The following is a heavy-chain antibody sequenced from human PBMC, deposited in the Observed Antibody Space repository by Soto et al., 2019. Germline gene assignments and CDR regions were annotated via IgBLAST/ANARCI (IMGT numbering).Heavy chain of an antibody. J-gene: IGHJ6*02. CDR2: VSWNSEIV. CDR1: GFKFGDYA. D-gene: IGHD2-15*01. Sequence: GGSLRLSCEASGFKFGDYAMHWVRQAPGRGLEWVSGVSWNSEIVGYADSVKGRFTISRDNAKNSLYLEMNSLRTEDTALYYCAKDRGPCSGNKCSSLYYYYGMDVWGQGTTVTVSS. V-gene: IGHV3-9*01. CDR3: AKDRGPCSGNKCSSLYYYYGMDV.